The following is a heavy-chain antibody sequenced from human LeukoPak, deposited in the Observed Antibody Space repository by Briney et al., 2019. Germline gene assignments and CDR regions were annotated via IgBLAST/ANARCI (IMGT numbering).Heavy chain of an antibody. D-gene: IGHD2-2*01. CDR2: INHSGST. CDR3: ARGRRYSSTTPSYYYYGMDV. V-gene: IGHV4-34*01. Sequence: SETLSLTCAVYGGSFSGYYWSWIRQPPGKGLEWIGEINHSGSTNYNPSLKSRATISVDTSKNQFSLKLSSVTVADTAVYYCARGRRYSSTTPSYYYYGMDVWGQGTTVTVSS. J-gene: IGHJ6*02. CDR1: GGSFSGYY.